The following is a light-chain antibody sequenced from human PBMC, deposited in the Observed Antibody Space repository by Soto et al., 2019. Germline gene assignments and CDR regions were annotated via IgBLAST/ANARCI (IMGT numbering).Light chain of an antibody. Sequence: EIVLTQSPATLSVSPGERATLYCRASQSVSRKLAWYQQTRGQAPRLLMYGASTRATGIAAKFSGSGSETEFTLTISSLQPDDFATYYCQHYNSYSEAFGQGTKVDIK. CDR2: GAS. J-gene: IGKJ1*01. CDR1: QSVSRK. V-gene: IGKV3-15*01. CDR3: QHYNSYSEA.